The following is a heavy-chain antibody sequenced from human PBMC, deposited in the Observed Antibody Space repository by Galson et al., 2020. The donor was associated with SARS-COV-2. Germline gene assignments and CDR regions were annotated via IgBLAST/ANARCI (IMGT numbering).Heavy chain of an antibody. CDR3: ARHLNGGTDY. V-gene: IGHV4-39*01. CDR2: VYYSGTT. D-gene: IGHD3-9*01. J-gene: IGHJ4*02. CDR1: GGSISSHNYY. Sequence: SETLSLTCTVSGGSISSHNYYWAWIRQPPGKGLEWIGSVYYSGTTYYNPSLKSRVSMSVDTSKDQFSLKLSSVTAADTAVYYCARHLNGGTDYWGQGTLVTVSS.